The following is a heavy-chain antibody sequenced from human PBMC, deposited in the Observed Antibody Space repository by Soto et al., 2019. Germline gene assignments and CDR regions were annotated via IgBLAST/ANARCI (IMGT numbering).Heavy chain of an antibody. CDR1: GPPFSSYS. D-gene: IGHD2-21*02. J-gene: IGHJ3*02. CDR3: PRYYCGGDCHSALDI. Sequence: SVKVACKVSGPPFSSYSISWVRQAPGQGLEWMGGIIPIFGTANYTQMFQGRVTITADESTSTAYMELSILRPEVTAVYYCPRYYCGGDCHSALDIWGQGTMVTVSS. V-gene: IGHV1-69*13. CDR2: IIPIFGTA.